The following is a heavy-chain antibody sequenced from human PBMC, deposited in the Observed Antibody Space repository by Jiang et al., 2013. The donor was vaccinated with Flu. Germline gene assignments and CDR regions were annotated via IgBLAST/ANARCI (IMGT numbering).Heavy chain of an antibody. D-gene: IGHD6-19*01. V-gene: IGHV4-59*01. Sequence: WIGYIITWEHQLQPSLKSRVTISVDTSKNQFSLKLSSVTAADTAVYYCARALYSSGWYGGGYFDYWGQGTMVTVSS. CDR2: IITWEH. J-gene: IGHJ4*03. CDR3: ARALYSSGWYGGGYFDY.